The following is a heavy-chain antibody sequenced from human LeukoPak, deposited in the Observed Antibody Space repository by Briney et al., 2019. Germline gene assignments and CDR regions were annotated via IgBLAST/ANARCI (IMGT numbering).Heavy chain of an antibody. CDR1: GGSISSSSYY. CDR2: IYYSGST. Sequence: PSETLSLTCTVSGGSISSSSYYWGWIRQPPGKGLEWIGSIYYSGSTYYNPSLKSRVIISVDTSKNQFSLKLSSVTAADTAVYYCARVHGIAVAGTIDYWGQGTLVTVSS. D-gene: IGHD6-19*01. CDR3: ARVHGIAVAGTIDY. V-gene: IGHV4-39*07. J-gene: IGHJ4*02.